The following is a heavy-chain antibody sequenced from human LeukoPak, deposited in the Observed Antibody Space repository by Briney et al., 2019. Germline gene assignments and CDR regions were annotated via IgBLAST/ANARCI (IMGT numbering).Heavy chain of an antibody. CDR3: AGASYDSSGVH. J-gene: IGHJ4*02. Sequence: SETLSRTCTVSGGSISSYYWSWIRQPPGKGLESIGYIYYSGSTNYNPSLKSRVTISVDTSKNQFSLKLSSVTTADTAVYYCAGASYDSSGVHWGQGTLVTVSS. CDR2: IYYSGST. CDR1: GGSISSYY. V-gene: IGHV4-59*01. D-gene: IGHD3-22*01.